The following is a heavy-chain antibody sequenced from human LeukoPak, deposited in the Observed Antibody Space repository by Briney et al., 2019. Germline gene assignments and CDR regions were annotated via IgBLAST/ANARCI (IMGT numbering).Heavy chain of an antibody. Sequence: GGSLRLSCAASGFTLSNYAMSWVRQAPGKGLEWVSSIHYNGVSTYYADSVRGRFTISRDNSKNTLYLQMNSLRVEDTAVYYCARGGHDYWGQGTLVTVSS. D-gene: IGHD2-15*01. CDR1: GFTLSNYA. V-gene: IGHV3-23*01. J-gene: IGHJ4*02. CDR2: IHYNGVST. CDR3: ARGGHDY.